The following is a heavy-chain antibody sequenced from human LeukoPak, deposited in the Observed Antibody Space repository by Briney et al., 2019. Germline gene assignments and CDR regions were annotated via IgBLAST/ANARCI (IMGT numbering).Heavy chain of an antibody. V-gene: IGHV4-39*07. CDR1: GGSISSSSFY. Sequence: PSETLSLTCTVSGGSISSSSFYWGWIRQPPGKGLEWIGSIYDSGRMYYNPSLKSRVTISVDTSKNQFSLKLSSVTAADTAVYYCARGLYSSGWSYYYYMDVWGKGTTVTVSS. D-gene: IGHD6-19*01. CDR2: IYDSGRM. CDR3: ARGLYSSGWSYYYYMDV. J-gene: IGHJ6*03.